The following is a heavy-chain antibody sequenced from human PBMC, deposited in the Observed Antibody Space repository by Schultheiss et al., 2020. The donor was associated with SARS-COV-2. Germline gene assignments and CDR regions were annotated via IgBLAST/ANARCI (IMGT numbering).Heavy chain of an antibody. V-gene: IGHV1-18*01. Sequence: ASVKVSCKTSGYTFTSYGISWVRQAPGQGLEWMGWINTYNGNTNYAQKFQDRVTMTTDTSTRTAYMEVRSLRSDDTAVYYCARDLYVNGGYCSGGNCYWPSGYWGQGTLVTVSS. CDR1: GYTFTSYG. D-gene: IGHD2-15*01. CDR3: ARDLYVNGGYCSGGNCYWPSGY. CDR2: INTYNGNT. J-gene: IGHJ4*02.